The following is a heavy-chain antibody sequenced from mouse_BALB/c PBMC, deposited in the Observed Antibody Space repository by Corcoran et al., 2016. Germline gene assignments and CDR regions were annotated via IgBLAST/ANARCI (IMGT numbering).Heavy chain of an antibody. CDR3: ARADSSGHYFDY. V-gene: IGHV14-3*02. D-gene: IGHD3-2*01. CDR1: GFNIKDTY. J-gene: IGHJ2*01. Sequence: EVQLQQSGAELVKPGASVKLSCTASGFNIKDTYMHWVKQRPEQGLEWIGRIDPANGNTKYDPKFQGKATITADTSSNTAYLQPSSLTSEDTAVYYCARADSSGHYFDYWGQGNTLTVSS. CDR2: IDPANGNT.